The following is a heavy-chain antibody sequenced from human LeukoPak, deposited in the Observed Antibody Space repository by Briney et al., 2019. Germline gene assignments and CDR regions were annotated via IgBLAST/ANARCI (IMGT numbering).Heavy chain of an antibody. V-gene: IGHV4-4*07. CDR1: GGSISSYY. CDR3: ARGSSSNDY. D-gene: IGHD6-6*01. Sequence: PSETLTLTCTVSGGSISSYYWSWIRRPAGKGLEWIGRLYTSGSTNYNPSLKSRVTMSVDTSKNQFSLKLSSVTAADTAVYYCARGSSSNDYWGQGTLVTVSS. J-gene: IGHJ4*02. CDR2: LYTSGST.